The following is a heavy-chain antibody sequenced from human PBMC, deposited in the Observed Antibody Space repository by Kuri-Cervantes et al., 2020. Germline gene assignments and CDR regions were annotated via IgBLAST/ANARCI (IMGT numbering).Heavy chain of an antibody. J-gene: IGHJ4*02. V-gene: IGHV3-30-3*01. D-gene: IGHD4-23*01. CDR1: GFTFSSYA. Sequence: GESLKISCAASGFTFSSYAMHWVRQAPDKGLEWVAVISYDGSNKYYADSVKGRFTISRDNSKNTLYLQMNSLRAEDTAVYYCAKVSGKASPFDYWGQGTLVTVSS. CDR2: ISYDGSNK. CDR3: AKVSGKASPFDY.